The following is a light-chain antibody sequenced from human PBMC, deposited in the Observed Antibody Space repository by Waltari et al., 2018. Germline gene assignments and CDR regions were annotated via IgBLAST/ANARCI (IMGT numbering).Light chain of an antibody. J-gene: IGKJ5*01. Sequence: DIQMTQSPSSLSASVGDRVTITCRASQTINTYLNWYQQKQGKAPQLLIYDASTLGSGVPSRFSGSGSGTDFTLTISSLRPEDFATYYCQQTYNVPPITFGQGTRLDFK. CDR1: QTINTY. V-gene: IGKV1-39*01. CDR2: DAS. CDR3: QQTYNVPPIT.